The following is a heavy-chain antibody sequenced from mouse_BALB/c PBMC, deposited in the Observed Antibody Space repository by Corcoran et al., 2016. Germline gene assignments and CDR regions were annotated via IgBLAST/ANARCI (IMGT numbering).Heavy chain of an antibody. CDR3: ARWDWYFDV. Sequence: EVQLQQSGAELVKPGASVKLSCTSSGFNIKYTYMHWVKQRPEQGLEWIGRIDPANGNTKYDPKFQGKATITADTSSNTDYLQLSSLTYEDTAVYYCARWDWYFDVWGAGTTVTVSS. V-gene: IGHV14-3*02. CDR2: IDPANGNT. CDR1: GFNIKYTY. J-gene: IGHJ1*01.